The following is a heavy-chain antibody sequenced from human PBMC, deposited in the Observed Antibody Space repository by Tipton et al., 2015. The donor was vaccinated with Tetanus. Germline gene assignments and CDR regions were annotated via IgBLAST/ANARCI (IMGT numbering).Heavy chain of an antibody. V-gene: IGHV4-59*01. CDR2: IYYSGST. Sequence: LRLSCTVSGGSISSYYWSWIRQPPGKGLEWIGYIYYSGSTNYNPSLKSRVTISVDTSKNQFSLKLSSVTAADTAVYYCARDGTDAYDAFDIWGQGTMVTVSS. J-gene: IGHJ3*02. CDR3: ARDGTDAYDAFDI. D-gene: IGHD1-26*01. CDR1: GGSISSYY.